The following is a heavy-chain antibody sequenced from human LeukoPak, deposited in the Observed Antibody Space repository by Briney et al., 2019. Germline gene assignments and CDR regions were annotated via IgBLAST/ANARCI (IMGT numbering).Heavy chain of an antibody. D-gene: IGHD1/OR15-1a*01. CDR1: GFTFSDYS. V-gene: IGHV3-48*04. CDR2: ISFSVNTK. Sequence: GGSLRVSCAASGFTFSDYSMNWVSQAPGKGMEWVSYISFSVNTKYYGDSVKGRFTISRDNAKNSLYLHMDSLRAEDTAVYYCAREGTGSYMDVWGKGTTVTVSS. J-gene: IGHJ6*03. CDR3: AREGTGSYMDV.